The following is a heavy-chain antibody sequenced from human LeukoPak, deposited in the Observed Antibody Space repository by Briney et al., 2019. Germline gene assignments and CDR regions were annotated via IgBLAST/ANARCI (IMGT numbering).Heavy chain of an antibody. J-gene: IGHJ5*01. CDR1: GFTFSSYA. CDR3: ASDSSGWFDY. V-gene: IGHV3-21*01. Sequence: GGSLRLSCAASGFTFSSYAMNWVRQAPGKGLEWVSSISSSSSYIYYADSVKGRFTISRDNAKNSLYLQMNSLRAEDTAVYYCASDSSGWFDYWGQGTLVTVSS. CDR2: ISSSSSYI. D-gene: IGHD6-19*01.